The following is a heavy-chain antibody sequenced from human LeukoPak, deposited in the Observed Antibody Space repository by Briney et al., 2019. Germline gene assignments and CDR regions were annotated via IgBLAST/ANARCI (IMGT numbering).Heavy chain of an antibody. Sequence: ASVKVSCKASGYTFTGYDINWVRQATGQGLEWMGWMNPNSGNTGYAQKFQGRVTMTRNTSISTAYMELSSLRSEDTAVYYCARGVYCSSTSCYGDNWFDPWGQGTLVTVSS. J-gene: IGHJ5*02. D-gene: IGHD2-2*01. CDR1: GYTFTGYD. CDR3: ARGVYCSSTSCYGDNWFDP. V-gene: IGHV1-8*01. CDR2: MNPNSGNT.